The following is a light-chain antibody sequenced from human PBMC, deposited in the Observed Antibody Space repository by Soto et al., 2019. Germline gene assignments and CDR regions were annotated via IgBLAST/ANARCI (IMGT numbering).Light chain of an antibody. CDR2: EVS. J-gene: IGLJ1*01. V-gene: IGLV2-14*01. CDR3: ASYTSSSTPPYV. Sequence: QSALTQPASVSGSPGQSITISCTGTSSDVGDYNYVSWYQQHPGKAPKLMIYEVSNRPSGVSNRFSGSKSRNTASLTISGLQAQDEADYYCASYTSSSTPPYVFGTGTKVTVL. CDR1: SSDVGDYNY.